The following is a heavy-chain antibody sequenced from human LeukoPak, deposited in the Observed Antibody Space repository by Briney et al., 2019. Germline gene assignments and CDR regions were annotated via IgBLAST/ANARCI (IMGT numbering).Heavy chain of an antibody. Sequence: GGSQRLSCAASGFAFNGHGMNWVRQAPGKGLEWVSYISSSSSNIYSADFVKGRFSISRDNAKNSVYLQMNSLRDEDTAVYYCVSQYCSGGSCFSHWGQGTLVTVSS. J-gene: IGHJ4*02. CDR3: VSQYCSGGSCFSH. CDR1: GFAFNGHG. CDR2: ISSSSSNI. D-gene: IGHD2-15*01. V-gene: IGHV3-48*02.